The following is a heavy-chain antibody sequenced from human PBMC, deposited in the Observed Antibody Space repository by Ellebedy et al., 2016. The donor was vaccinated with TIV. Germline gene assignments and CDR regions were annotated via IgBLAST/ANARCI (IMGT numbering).Heavy chain of an antibody. CDR1: GFTVSSNY. Sequence: GESLKISCAASGFTVSSNYMSWVRQAPGKGLEWVSVIYSGGSTYYADSVKGRFTISRDNSKNTLYLQMNSLRAEDTAVYYCARDRRGYSGYDWYWYFDLWGRGTLVTVSS. CDR2: IYSGGST. J-gene: IGHJ2*01. V-gene: IGHV3-66*01. CDR3: ARDRRGYSGYDWYWYFDL. D-gene: IGHD5-12*01.